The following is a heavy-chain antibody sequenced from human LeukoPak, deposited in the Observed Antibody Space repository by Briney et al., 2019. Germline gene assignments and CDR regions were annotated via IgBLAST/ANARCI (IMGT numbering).Heavy chain of an antibody. D-gene: IGHD1-1*01. CDR1: GGSISSSNW. Sequence: PSETLSLTCAVSGGSISSSNWWSWIRPPPGKGLEWIGEIYHSGSTNYNPSLKGRVTISVDTSKNQLSLKLSSVTAADTAVYYCARGVGLTQGGTFDYWGQGTLVTVSS. V-gene: IGHV4-4*02. CDR2: IYHSGST. J-gene: IGHJ4*02. CDR3: ARGVGLTQGGTFDY.